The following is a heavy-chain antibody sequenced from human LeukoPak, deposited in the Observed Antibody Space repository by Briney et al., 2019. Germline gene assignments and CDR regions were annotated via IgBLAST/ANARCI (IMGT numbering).Heavy chain of an antibody. CDR2: IYPGDSDT. V-gene: IGHV5-51*01. D-gene: IGHD2-15*01. J-gene: IGHJ3*02. Sequence: GESLKISCKGSGYSFTSYWIGWVRQMPGKDLEWMGIIYPGDSDTRYSPSLQGQVTISADKSISTAYLQWSSLKASDTAMYYCARTVVVVAANDAFDIWGQGTMVTVSS. CDR3: ARTVVVVAANDAFDI. CDR1: GYSFTSYW.